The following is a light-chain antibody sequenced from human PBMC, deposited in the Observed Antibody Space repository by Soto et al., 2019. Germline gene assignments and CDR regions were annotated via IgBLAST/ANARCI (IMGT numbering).Light chain of an antibody. Sequence: QSALTQPPSASGTPGQRVTISCSGSGSNIGSNTVNWYQQLPGTAHKLLIYSNNQRPSGVPDRFSGSKSGTSASLAISGLQSEDEADYYCAAWDDSLNGPVFGTGTKLTVL. V-gene: IGLV1-44*01. CDR2: SNN. J-gene: IGLJ1*01. CDR1: GSNIGSNT. CDR3: AAWDDSLNGPV.